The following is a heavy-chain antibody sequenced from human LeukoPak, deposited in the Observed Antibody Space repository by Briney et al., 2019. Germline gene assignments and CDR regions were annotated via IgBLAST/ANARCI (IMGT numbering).Heavy chain of an antibody. CDR3: ARKIYGDYYFDY. D-gene: IGHD4-17*01. J-gene: IGHJ4*02. V-gene: IGHV3-23*01. CDR2: ISGGGDNT. Sequence: GGSLRLSCAASGFTLSTYAMTWDRQAPGKGLEWVSAISGGGDNTYYADSVKGRFTIYRDNSKNTLYLQMNSLRAEDTAVFFCARKIYGDYYFDYWGQGTLVTVSS. CDR1: GFTLSTYA.